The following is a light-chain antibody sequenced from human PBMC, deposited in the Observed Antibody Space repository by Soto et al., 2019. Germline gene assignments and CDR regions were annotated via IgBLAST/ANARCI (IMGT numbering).Light chain of an antibody. CDR2: GAS. CDR3: QQYGHSLWT. CDR1: ESVSNNY. Sequence: EIVLTQSPGTLSLSPGERATLSCRASESVSNNYLAWYQQKPGQAPRLLIYGASSRATGIPDRFSGSGSGTDFTLTISRPEPEDYAVYYCQQYGHSLWTFGQGTK. J-gene: IGKJ1*01. V-gene: IGKV3-20*01.